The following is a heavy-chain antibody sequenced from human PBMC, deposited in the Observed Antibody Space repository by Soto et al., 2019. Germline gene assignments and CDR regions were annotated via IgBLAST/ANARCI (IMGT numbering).Heavy chain of an antibody. D-gene: IGHD5-18*01. J-gene: IGHJ5*02. V-gene: IGHV4-30-4*01. CDR2: ISYSGTT. CDR3: ARGRGYSYGLDP. Sequence: PSENLSLTCTVSGDSISSNSNYWSCIRQPPGEGLEWIGCISYSGTTSYSPSLKSRVAISLDTSKNQFSLSLSSVTAADTAVYYCARGRGYSYGLDPWGQGTLVTVSS. CDR1: GDSISSNSNY.